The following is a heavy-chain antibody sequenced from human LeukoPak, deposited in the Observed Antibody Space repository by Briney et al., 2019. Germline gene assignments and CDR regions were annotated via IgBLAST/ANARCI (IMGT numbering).Heavy chain of an antibody. D-gene: IGHD6-6*01. J-gene: IGHJ4*02. V-gene: IGHV3-30*04. CDR1: GFTFSSYA. CDR2: ISYDGSNK. Sequence: GRSLRLSCAASGFTFSSYAMHWVRQAPGKGLEWVAVISYDGSNKYYADSVKGRFTISRDNSKNTLYLQMNSPRAEDTAVYYCARRFSSSTLDYWGQGTLVTVSS. CDR3: ARRFSSSTLDY.